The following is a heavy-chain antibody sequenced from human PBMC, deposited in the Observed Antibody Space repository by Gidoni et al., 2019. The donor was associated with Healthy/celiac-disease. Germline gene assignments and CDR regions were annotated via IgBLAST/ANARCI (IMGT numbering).Heavy chain of an antibody. D-gene: IGHD5-18*01. CDR3: AKDRVNTEEG. CDR2: ISGCGGST. CDR1: GFTFSSYA. Sequence: EVQLLESGGGLVPPGGSVRLSCAASGFTFSSYALRWVRQAPGKEREWVSAISGCGGSTYYADSVKGRFTISRDNSKNTLYLQMNSLRAEDTAVYYCAKDRVNTEEGWGQGTLVTVSS. V-gene: IGHV3-23*01. J-gene: IGHJ4*02.